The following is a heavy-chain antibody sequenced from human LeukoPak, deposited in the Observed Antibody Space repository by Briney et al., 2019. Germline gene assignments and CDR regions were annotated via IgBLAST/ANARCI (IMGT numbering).Heavy chain of an antibody. D-gene: IGHD3-10*01. J-gene: IGHJ5*02. CDR2: IYTSGST. Sequence: SETLSLTCTVSGGSISSYYWSWIRQPAGKGLEWIGRIYTSGSTNYNPSLKSRVTMSVDTSKNQFSLKLSFVAAADTAVYYCARDSGTTGEVKFDPWGQGALVTVSS. V-gene: IGHV4-4*07. CDR3: ARDSGTTGEVKFDP. CDR1: GGSISSYY.